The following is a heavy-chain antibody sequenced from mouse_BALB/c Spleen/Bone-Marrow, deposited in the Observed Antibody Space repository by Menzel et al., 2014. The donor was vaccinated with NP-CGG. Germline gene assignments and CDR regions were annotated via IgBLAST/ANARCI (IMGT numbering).Heavy chain of an antibody. CDR3: ARTTTATSY. J-gene: IGHJ3*01. CDR1: GYTFTDYY. Sequence: QVQLQQPGAELARPGASVKLSCKASGYTFTDYYINWMKQRTGQGLEWIGEIYPGSDNTYYNEKFKGKATLTADKSSSTTYMQLSSLTSEDSAVYFCARTTTATSYWGQGTPVTVSA. CDR2: IYPGSDNT. V-gene: IGHV1-77*01. D-gene: IGHD1-2*01.